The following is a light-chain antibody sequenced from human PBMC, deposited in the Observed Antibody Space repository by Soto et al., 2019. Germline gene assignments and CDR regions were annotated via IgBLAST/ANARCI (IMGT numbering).Light chain of an antibody. J-gene: IGLJ1*01. CDR2: DVT. CDR3: SSSTTGSTYG. CDR1: SNDVGAYNY. V-gene: IGLV2-14*03. Sequence: QSALTQPASVSGSPGQSITISCTGSSNDVGAYNYVSWYQQYPDKAPKLVIYDVTNRPSGVSTRFSGSTSGNTASQPISGLQPEDEADYYCSSSTTGSTYGFGTVTKLTVL.